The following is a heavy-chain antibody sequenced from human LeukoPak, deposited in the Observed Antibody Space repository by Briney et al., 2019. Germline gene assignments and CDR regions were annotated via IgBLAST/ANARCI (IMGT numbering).Heavy chain of an antibody. J-gene: IGHJ5*02. CDR2: IYTSGST. V-gene: IGHV4-61*02. CDR3: ARDPLHRGIAAGP. CDR1: GGSISSGSYY. Sequence: SQTLSLTCTVSGGSISSGSYYWSWIRQPAGKRLEWIGRIYTSGSTNYNPSLKSRVTISVDTSKNQFSLKLSSVTAADTAVYYCARDPLHRGIAAGPWGQGTLVTVSS. D-gene: IGHD6-13*01.